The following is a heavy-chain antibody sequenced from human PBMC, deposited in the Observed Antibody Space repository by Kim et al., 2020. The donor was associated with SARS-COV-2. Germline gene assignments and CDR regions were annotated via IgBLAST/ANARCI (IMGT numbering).Heavy chain of an antibody. V-gene: IGHV3-7*01. Sequence: GGSLRLSCAASGFSFSDYWLGWVRQAPGKGLEWVANMKSESQTDTVDSLKGRFTISRDNAKNSLYLQMNSLGAADTAIYYCVRVGYCGWCLDYWGQGTPV. D-gene: IGHD6-19*01. CDR2: MKSESQT. CDR3: VRVGYCGWCLDY. CDR1: GFSFSDYW. J-gene: IGHJ4*02.